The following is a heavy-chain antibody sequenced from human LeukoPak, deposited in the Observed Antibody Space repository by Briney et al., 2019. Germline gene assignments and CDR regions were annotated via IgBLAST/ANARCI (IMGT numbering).Heavy chain of an antibody. D-gene: IGHD2-15*01. CDR1: GYSFTSYW. Sequence: GESLKISCKGSGYSFTSYWIGWVRQMPGKGLEWMGIIYPGDSDTRYSPSFQGQVTISADKSISTAYLQWSSLNASDTAMYYCARHGAYCSGGSCYQEYYFDYWGQGTLVTVSS. CDR2: IYPGDSDT. V-gene: IGHV5-51*01. CDR3: ARHGAYCSGGSCYQEYYFDY. J-gene: IGHJ4*02.